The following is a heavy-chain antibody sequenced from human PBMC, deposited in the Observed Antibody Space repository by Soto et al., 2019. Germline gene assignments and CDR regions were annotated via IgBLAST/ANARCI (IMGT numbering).Heavy chain of an antibody. J-gene: IGHJ6*02. CDR3: SRYPSMVD. CDR1: GFTFSSYR. V-gene: IGHV3-21*01. CDR2: ISSSSSYI. Sequence: PEGSVRLSCAASGFTFSSYRMNWVRKAPGKGLEWVSSISSSSSYIYYADSVKGRFTISRDNAKNSLYLQMNSMRAEDTAVYYCSRYPSMVDSRQWTTVTVSS.